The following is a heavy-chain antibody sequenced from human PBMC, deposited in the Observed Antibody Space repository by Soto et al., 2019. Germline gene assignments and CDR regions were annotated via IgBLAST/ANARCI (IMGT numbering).Heavy chain of an antibody. D-gene: IGHD2-2*02. V-gene: IGHV4-38-2*01. J-gene: IGHJ5*02. CDR1: CYSIISGYY. Sequence: SETLSLTCAFSCYSIISGYYWGWIRQPPGKGLEWIGSIYHSGSTYYNPSLKSRVTISVDTSKNQFSLKLSSVTAADTAVYYCARSPSAAIGGGWFDPWGQGTLVTVSS. CDR2: IYHSGST. CDR3: ARSPSAAIGGGWFDP.